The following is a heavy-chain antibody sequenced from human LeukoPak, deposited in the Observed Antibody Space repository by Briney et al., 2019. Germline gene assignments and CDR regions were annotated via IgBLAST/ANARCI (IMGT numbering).Heavy chain of an antibody. D-gene: IGHD4-17*01. CDR2: INPNSGGT. J-gene: IGHJ5*02. CDR1: GYTFTGYY. Sequence: ASVKVSCKASGYTFTGYYMHWVRQAPGQGLEWMGWINPNSGGTNYAQKFQGRVTMTRDTSISTAYMELSRLRSDDTAVYYCARWALDYGDYEGWFDPWGQGTLVTVSS. CDR3: ARWALDYGDYEGWFDP. V-gene: IGHV1-2*02.